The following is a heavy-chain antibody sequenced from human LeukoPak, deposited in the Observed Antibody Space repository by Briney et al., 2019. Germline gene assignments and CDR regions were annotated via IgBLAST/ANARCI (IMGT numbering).Heavy chain of an antibody. CDR3: ARVVESSGWSADY. J-gene: IGHJ4*02. V-gene: IGHV1-3*01. CDR2: INAGNGNT. D-gene: IGHD6-19*01. Sequence: ASVTVSCKASGYIFTSYGFAWVRQAPGQGLEWMGWINAGNGNTKYSQKFQGRVTITRDTSASTAYMELSSLRSEDTAVYYCARVVESSGWSADYWGQGTLVTVSS. CDR1: GYIFTSYG.